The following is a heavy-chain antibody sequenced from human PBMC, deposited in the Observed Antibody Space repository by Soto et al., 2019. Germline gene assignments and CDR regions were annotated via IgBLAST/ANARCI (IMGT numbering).Heavy chain of an antibody. CDR2: IWWHGRDI. CDR1: GFSFSDYV. V-gene: IGHV3-33*01. D-gene: IGHD1-26*01. J-gene: IGHJ4*02. CDR3: ASEQGGESGNFIFDN. Sequence: QVQVVESGGGVVQPGRSLRLSCTPSGFSFSDYVMHWVRQPPGKGLEWVAVIWWHGRDIFYEGSVKRRFTISRDNSKNRLYLQMNVLRVEDTAVYYCASEQGGESGNFIFDNWGQGTLVTVSS.